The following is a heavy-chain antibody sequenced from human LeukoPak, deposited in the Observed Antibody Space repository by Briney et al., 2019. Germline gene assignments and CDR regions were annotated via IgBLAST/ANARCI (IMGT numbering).Heavy chain of an antibody. V-gene: IGHV1-46*01. D-gene: IGHD6-19*01. Sequence: ASVKVSCKASAYISTTYYIHWVRQAPGQGLEWMGIINPSDGSANYAQQFQGRVTMTRDTSTSTVYMDLSSLRSEDTAVYYCATARVGNSGWYRSFLDFWGQGTLVTVSS. CDR3: ATARVGNSGWYRSFLDF. CDR1: AYISTTYY. CDR2: INPSDGSA. J-gene: IGHJ1*01.